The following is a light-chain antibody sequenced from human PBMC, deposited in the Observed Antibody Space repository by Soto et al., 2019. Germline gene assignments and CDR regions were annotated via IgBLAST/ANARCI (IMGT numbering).Light chain of an antibody. CDR1: SSDVGGYYY. J-gene: IGLJ2*01. V-gene: IGLV2-14*01. Sequence: QSVLTQPASVSGSPGQSITISCTGTSSDVGGYYYVSWYQQYPGKAPKLMIYDVSNRPSGISNRFSGSKSGNTASLTISGLQAEDEADYYCSSYKSRSTVVFGGGTRSPS. CDR2: DVS. CDR3: SSYKSRSTVV.